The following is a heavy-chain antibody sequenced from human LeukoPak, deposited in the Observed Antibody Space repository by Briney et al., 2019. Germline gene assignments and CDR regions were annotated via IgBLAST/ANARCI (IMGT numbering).Heavy chain of an antibody. Sequence: GGSLRLSCAASGFTFSNYSMNWVRQDPGKGLEWVSYITSSSTVYAGSVKGRFTISRDNAKNSLFLQMNSLRAEDTAVYYCARDYCSGPKCYFIDYWGQGALVTVSS. V-gene: IGHV3-48*04. CDR2: ITSSSTV. D-gene: IGHD2-15*01. CDR1: GFTFSNYS. J-gene: IGHJ4*02. CDR3: ARDYCSGPKCYFIDY.